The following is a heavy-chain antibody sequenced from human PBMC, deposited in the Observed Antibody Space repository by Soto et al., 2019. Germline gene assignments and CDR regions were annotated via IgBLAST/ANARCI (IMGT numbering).Heavy chain of an antibody. D-gene: IGHD3-9*01. CDR1: GFTFSSYA. J-gene: IGHJ4*02. CDR3: AKDRATYYDILTGYLEPYYFDY. CDR2: ISGSGGST. Sequence: GGSLRLSCAASGFTFSSYAMSWVRQAPGKGLEWVSAISGSGGSTYYADSVKGRFTISRDNSKNTLYLQMNSLRAEDTAVYYCAKDRATYYDILTGYLEPYYFDYWGQGTLVTVSS. V-gene: IGHV3-23*01.